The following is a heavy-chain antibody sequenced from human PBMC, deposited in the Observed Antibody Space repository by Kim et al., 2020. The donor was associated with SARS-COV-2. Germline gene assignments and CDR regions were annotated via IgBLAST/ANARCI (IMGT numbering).Heavy chain of an antibody. CDR3: ANATPRYWYFDL. V-gene: IGHV3-23*02. Sequence: YDGDPVKGQLTISRDNSRNTLNLQMTSLSAESTAVYYCANATPRYWYFDLWGRGTLVTVSS. J-gene: IGHJ2*01.